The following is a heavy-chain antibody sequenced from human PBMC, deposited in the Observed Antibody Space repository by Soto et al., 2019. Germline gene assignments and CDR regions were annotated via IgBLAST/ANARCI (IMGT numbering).Heavy chain of an antibody. CDR2: IWYDGSNK. D-gene: IGHD6-6*01. CDR1: GFTFSSYG. Sequence: GGSLRLSCAASGFTFSSYGMHWVRQAPGKGLEWVAVIWYDGSNKYYADSVKGRFTISRDNSKNTLYLQMNSLRAEDTAVYYCARDRTSIAGSLSFDPWGQGTLVTVSS. CDR3: ARDRTSIAGSLSFDP. V-gene: IGHV3-33*01. J-gene: IGHJ5*02.